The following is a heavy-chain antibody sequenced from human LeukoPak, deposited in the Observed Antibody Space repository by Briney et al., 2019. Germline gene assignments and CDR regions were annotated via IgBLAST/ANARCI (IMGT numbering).Heavy chain of an antibody. CDR3: ADRAPKYSSWDFDY. CDR2: ISGSGGST. J-gene: IGHJ4*02. V-gene: IGHV3-23*01. D-gene: IGHD6-6*01. Sequence: GGSLRLSCAASGFTFSSYCMSWVRQAPGKGLEWVSAISGSGGSTYYADSVKGRFTISRDNSKNTLYLQMNSLRAEDPAVYYFADRAPKYSSWDFDYWGEGTLVTVSS. CDR1: GFTFSSYC.